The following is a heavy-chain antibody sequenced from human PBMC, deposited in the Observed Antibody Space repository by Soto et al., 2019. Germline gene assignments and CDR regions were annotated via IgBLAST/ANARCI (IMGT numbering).Heavy chain of an antibody. J-gene: IGHJ6*02. CDR2: INPESTTL. CDR1: EITLNIYW. CDR3: ARVSWREKYGMDV. V-gene: IGHV3-74*01. Sequence: GGSLRLSCTASEITLNIYWMHWIRQAPGKGLVWVSRINPESTTLTYADSLKGRFTISRDNAKNSLYLQMNRLRAEDTAVYYCARVSWREKYGMDVWGQGTTVTVSS.